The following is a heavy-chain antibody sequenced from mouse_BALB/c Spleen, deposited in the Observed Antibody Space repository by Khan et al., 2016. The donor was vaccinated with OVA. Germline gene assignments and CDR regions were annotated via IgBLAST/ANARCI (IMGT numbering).Heavy chain of an antibody. CDR3: AKGVGSYYFALDY. CDR1: GFSLTDYG. Sequence: QVQLKESGPGLVAPSQNLSITCTVSGFSLTDYGVSWIRQPPGKGLEWLGVIWGGGTTYYNSALKSRLIISKDNSKSQVFLKMNSLQTDDTAMYYCAKGVGSYYFALDYWGQGTSVTVSS. D-gene: IGHD1-1*01. V-gene: IGHV2-6-5*01. CDR2: IWGGGTT. J-gene: IGHJ4*01.